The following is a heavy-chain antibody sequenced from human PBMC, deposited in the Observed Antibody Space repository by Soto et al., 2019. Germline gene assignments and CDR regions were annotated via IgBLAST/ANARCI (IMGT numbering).Heavy chain of an antibody. CDR1: DGSFSGYY. CDR2: INHGGSG. Sequence: PSETLSLTCAVYDGSFSGYYWSWIRQPPGKGLEWIGEINHGGSGNYTPSLKSRVIISGDTSKSQISLKLSSVTAADTSVYYCARGPYGLDVWGQGTTVTVSS. J-gene: IGHJ6*02. V-gene: IGHV4-34*01. CDR3: ARGPYGLDV.